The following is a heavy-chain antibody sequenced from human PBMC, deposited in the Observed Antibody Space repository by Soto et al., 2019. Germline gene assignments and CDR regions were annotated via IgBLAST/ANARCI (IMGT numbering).Heavy chain of an antibody. J-gene: IGHJ4*02. V-gene: IGHV4-59*01. CDR3: ARGTTVVTPHFDY. Sequence: QVQLQESGPGLVEPSETLSLTCTVSGGSISSYYWSWIRQPPGKGLEWIGYIYYSGSTNYNPSLKSRVTISVDTSKNQFSLKLSSVTAADTAVYYCARGTTVVTPHFDYWGQGTLVTVSS. D-gene: IGHD4-17*01. CDR1: GGSISSYY. CDR2: IYYSGST.